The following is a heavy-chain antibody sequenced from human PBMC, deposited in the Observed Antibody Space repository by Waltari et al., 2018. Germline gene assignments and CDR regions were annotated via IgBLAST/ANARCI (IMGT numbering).Heavy chain of an antibody. CDR1: GFMFSAYS. CDR3: AKDNFGMDV. CDR2: ISASTIYI. J-gene: IGHJ6*02. D-gene: IGHD3-16*01. V-gene: IGHV3-21*01. Sequence: EPHLVESGGGLVKPGGSLRLSCEASGFMFSAYSMNWVRQVPGKGLGWVSFISASTIYIYYAASVEGRFTISRDNARNSLFLQMNSLRAEDTAVYYCAKDNFGMDVWGQGTTVTVS.